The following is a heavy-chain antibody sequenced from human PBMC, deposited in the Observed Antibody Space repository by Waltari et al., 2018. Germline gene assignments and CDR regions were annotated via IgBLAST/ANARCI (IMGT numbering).Heavy chain of an antibody. D-gene: IGHD3-3*01. J-gene: IGHJ5*02. CDR1: GYRFTSYG. CDR3: ARDAFRFLDL. Sequence: QVHLVQSGTEVKQPGASVKVSCKASGYRFTSYGITWVRQAPGQGLEWMGWINTDDGNTNYGQVLQGRLTMTTDTITTTAYMELRGLRADDTALYFCARDAFRFLDLWGQGTLVTVSS. V-gene: IGHV1-18*01. CDR2: INTDDGNT.